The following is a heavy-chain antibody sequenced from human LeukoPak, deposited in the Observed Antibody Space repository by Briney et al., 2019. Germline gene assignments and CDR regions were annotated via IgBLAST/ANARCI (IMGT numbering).Heavy chain of an antibody. CDR1: GYTFTSYD. CDR3: AREEEGIFGVVNYYYMDV. D-gene: IGHD3-3*01. Sequence: ASVKVSCKASGYTFTSYDINWVRQATGQGLVWMGWMNPNSGNTGYAQKFQGRVTMTRNTSISTAYMELSSLRSEDTAVYYCAREEEGIFGVVNYYYMDVWGKGTTVTVSS. CDR2: MNPNSGNT. V-gene: IGHV1-8*01. J-gene: IGHJ6*03.